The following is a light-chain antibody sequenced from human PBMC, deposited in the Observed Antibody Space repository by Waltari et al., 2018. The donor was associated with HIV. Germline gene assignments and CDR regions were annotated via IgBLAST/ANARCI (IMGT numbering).Light chain of an antibody. Sequence: QSVLTQPPSASGTPGQRVTISCSGSSSNIGSNYVYWYQKLPGTAPKLLIYRNNQRPSGVPDRFSGSKSGTSASLAISGLRSEDEADYYCAAWDDSLSGLFVFGGGTKLTVL. CDR2: RNN. CDR1: SSNIGSNY. V-gene: IGLV1-47*01. CDR3: AAWDDSLSGLFV. J-gene: IGLJ3*02.